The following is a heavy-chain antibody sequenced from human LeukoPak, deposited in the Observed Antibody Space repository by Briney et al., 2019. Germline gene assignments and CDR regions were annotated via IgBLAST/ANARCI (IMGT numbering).Heavy chain of an antibody. CDR3: ARDQGRYIVGRLDY. V-gene: IGHV3-7*01. CDR1: GFTFSSYW. D-gene: IGHD1-26*01. CDR2: IKQDGSEK. J-gene: IGHJ4*02. Sequence: GGSLRLSCAASGFTFSSYWMSWVRQAPGKGLEWVANIKQDGSEKYYVDSVKGRFTISRDNAKNSLYLQMNSLRAEDTAVYYCARDQGRYIVGRLDYWGQGTLVTVSS.